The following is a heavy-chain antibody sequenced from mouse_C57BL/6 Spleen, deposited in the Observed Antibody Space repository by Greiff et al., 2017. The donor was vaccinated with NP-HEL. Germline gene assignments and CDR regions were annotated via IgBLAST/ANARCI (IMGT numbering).Heavy chain of an antibody. CDR3: ARGLIYYGYDDAMDY. D-gene: IGHD2-2*01. V-gene: IGHV1-66*01. J-gene: IGHJ4*01. CDR2: IYPGSGNT. CDR1: GYSFTSYY. Sequence: QVQLQQSGPELVKPGASVKISCKASGYSFTSYYIHWVKQRPGQGLEWIGWIYPGSGNTKYNEKFKGKATLTADTSSSTAYMQLSSLTSEDSEVYYCARGLIYYGYDDAMDYWGQGTSVTVSS.